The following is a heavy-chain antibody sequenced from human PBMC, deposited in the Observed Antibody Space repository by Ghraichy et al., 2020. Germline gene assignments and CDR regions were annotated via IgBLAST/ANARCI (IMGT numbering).Heavy chain of an antibody. J-gene: IGHJ6*02. Sequence: SETLSLTCSVSGGSVSSGSYYWSWIRQPPGKGLEWIGYIYHTGGTNYNPSLKSRVTMSVETSKSQFSLNLNSVTAADTAVYYCARETYYYHSSGYYSYYYYGMDVWGQGTTVTVSS. CDR2: IYHTGGT. CDR3: ARETYYYHSSGYYSYYYYGMDV. V-gene: IGHV4-61*01. CDR1: GGSVSSGSYY. D-gene: IGHD3-22*01.